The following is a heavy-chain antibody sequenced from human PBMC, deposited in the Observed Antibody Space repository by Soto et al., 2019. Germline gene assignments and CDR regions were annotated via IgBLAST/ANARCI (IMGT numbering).Heavy chain of an antibody. CDR3: ARDCSSTSCYGGDDAFDI. V-gene: IGHV1-69*13. CDR2: IIPIFGTA. Sequence: SVKVSCKASGGTFSSYAISWVRQAPGQGLEWMGGIIPIFGTANYAQKFQGRVKITADESTSTAYMELSSLRSEDTAVYYCARDCSSTSCYGGDDAFDIWGQGTTVTVSS. D-gene: IGHD2-2*01. J-gene: IGHJ3*02. CDR1: GGTFSSYA.